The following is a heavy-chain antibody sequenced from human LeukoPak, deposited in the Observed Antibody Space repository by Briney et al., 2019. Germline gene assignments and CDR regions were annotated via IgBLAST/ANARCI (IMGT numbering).Heavy chain of an antibody. CDR2: ISASGGST. V-gene: IGHV3-23*01. J-gene: IGHJ4*02. D-gene: IGHD5/OR15-5a*01. Sequence: GSLRLSCAASGFPFSSYAMSWVRQAPGKGLELVSAISASGGSTYYADSVKGRFTISRDNSKNTLYLQMNSLRAEDTAVYYCAKDVVSTRQNFDYWGQGTLVTVSS. CDR1: GFPFSSYA. CDR3: AKDVVSTRQNFDY.